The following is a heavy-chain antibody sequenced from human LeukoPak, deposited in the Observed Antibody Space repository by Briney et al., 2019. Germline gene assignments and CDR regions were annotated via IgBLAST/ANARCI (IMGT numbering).Heavy chain of an antibody. Sequence: SETLSLTCTVYGGSFSGYYWSWIRQPPGKGLEWIGEINHSGSTNYNPSLKSRVTISVDTSKNQFSLKLSPVTAADTAVYYCARSITTDRLYYSYGMDVCGERTTVTASS. J-gene: IGHJ6*04. V-gene: IGHV4-34*01. CDR3: ARSITTDRLYYSYGMDV. CDR2: INHSGST. D-gene: IGHD3-22*01. CDR1: GGSFSGYY.